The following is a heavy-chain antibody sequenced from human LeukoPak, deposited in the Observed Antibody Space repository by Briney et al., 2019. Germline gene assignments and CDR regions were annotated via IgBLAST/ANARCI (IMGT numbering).Heavy chain of an antibody. J-gene: IGHJ6*03. D-gene: IGHD3-10*01. CDR1: GFTFSSYG. CDR2: IRYDGSNK. CDR3: AKDAYYYGSRSYYLYYYYYMDV. Sequence: GGSLRLSCAASGFTFSSYGMHWVRQAPGKGLEWVAFIRYDGSNKYYADSVKGRFTISRDNSKNTLYLQMNSLRAEDTAVYYCAKDAYYYGSRSYYLYYYYYMDVWGKGTTVTVSS. V-gene: IGHV3-30*02.